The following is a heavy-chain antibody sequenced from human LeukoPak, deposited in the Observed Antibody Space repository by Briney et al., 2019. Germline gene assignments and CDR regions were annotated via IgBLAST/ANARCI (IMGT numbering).Heavy chain of an antibody. Sequence: GGSLRLSCAASGFTFSSYNMNWVRQAPGKGLEWISYIGSSSSIYYADSVKGRFTISRDDAKNSLYLQMNSLRAEDTAVYYCARVRGSGSYEGNFDYWGQGTLVTVSS. CDR3: ARVRGSGSYEGNFDY. D-gene: IGHD3-10*01. V-gene: IGHV3-48*01. CDR2: IGSSSSI. J-gene: IGHJ4*02. CDR1: GFTFSSYN.